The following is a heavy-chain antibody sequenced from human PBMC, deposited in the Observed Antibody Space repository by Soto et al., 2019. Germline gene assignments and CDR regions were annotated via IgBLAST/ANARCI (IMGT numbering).Heavy chain of an antibody. Sequence: QMQLVESGGGVVQPGRSLRLSCRAFGFPFSTYTMHWVRQAPGKGLEWVAIISSDGKNKYYADSLKGRLDVFRDNSKDTLSLQINTLRTDDAATYYCATDPGPALTPTHGFYYCGMDVWGQGTTVTVSS. CDR2: ISSDGKNK. D-gene: IGHD3-3*02. CDR3: ATDPGPALTPTHGFYYCGMDV. CDR1: GFPFSTYT. V-gene: IGHV3-30*09. J-gene: IGHJ6*02.